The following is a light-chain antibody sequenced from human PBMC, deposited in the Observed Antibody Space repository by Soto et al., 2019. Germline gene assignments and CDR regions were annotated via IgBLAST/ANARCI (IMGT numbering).Light chain of an antibody. J-gene: IGLJ1*01. Sequence: QSVLTQPRSVSGSLGQSVTISCTGTSSDVGGYNYVSWYQQHPDKAPKLIIYDVTRRPSGVPDRFSGSKSGNTASLTISGLQAEDEADYCCCSYAGSYSFVFGTGNKVTVL. V-gene: IGLV2-11*01. CDR1: SSDVGGYNY. CDR3: CSYAGSYSFV. CDR2: DVT.